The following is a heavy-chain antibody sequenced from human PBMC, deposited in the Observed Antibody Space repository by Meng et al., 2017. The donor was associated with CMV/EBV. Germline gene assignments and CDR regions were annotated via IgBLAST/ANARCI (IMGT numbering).Heavy chain of an antibody. J-gene: IGHJ3*02. CDR3: AKDPHRGVGAFMRMRMRNAFDI. CDR2: IWYDGSNK. D-gene: IGHD1-26*01. CDR1: GFTFSSYG. V-gene: IGHV3-33*06. Sequence: GEPLKISCAASGFTFSSYGMHWVRQAPGKGLEWVAVIWYDGSNKYYADSVKGRFTISRDNSKNTLYLQMNSLRAEDTAVYYCAKDPHRGVGAFMRMRMRNAFDIWGQGTMVT.